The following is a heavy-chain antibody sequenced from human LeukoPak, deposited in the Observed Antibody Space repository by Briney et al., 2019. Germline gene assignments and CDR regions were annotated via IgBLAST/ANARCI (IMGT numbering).Heavy chain of an antibody. CDR3: AGERTIRSGAKSWFDP. D-gene: IGHD1-26*01. CDR1: GYTFTSYD. Sequence: ASVKVSCKASGYTFTSYDINWVRQATGQGLEWMGWMNPNSGNTGYAQKFQGRVTMTRNTSISTAYMELSSLRSEDTAVYYCAGERTIRSGAKSWFDPWGQGTLVTVSS. J-gene: IGHJ5*02. V-gene: IGHV1-8*01. CDR2: MNPNSGNT.